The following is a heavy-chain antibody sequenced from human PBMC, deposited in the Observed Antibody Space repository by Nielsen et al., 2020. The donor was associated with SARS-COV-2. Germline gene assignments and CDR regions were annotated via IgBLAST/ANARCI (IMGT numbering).Heavy chain of an antibody. D-gene: IGHD4-17*01. CDR1: GFSLRRCG. CDR2: ISSTSSTI. V-gene: IGHV3-48*02. J-gene: IGHJ4*02. Sequence: GSLKISCADSGFSLRRCGMNWVRQAPGKGLEWVSYISSTSSTIYYADSVKGRFTISRDNAKTSLYLQMNSLRDEDTAVYYCARDLYGDYAVDYWGQGTLVTVSS. CDR3: ARDLYGDYAVDY.